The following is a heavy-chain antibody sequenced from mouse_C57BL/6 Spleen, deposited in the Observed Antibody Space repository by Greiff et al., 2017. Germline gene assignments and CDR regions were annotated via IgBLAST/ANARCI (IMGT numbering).Heavy chain of an antibody. CDR2: IYPGDGDT. Sequence: QVQLKQSGPELVKPGASVKISCKASGYAFSSSWMNWVKQRPGKGLEWIGRIYPGDGDTNYNGKFKGKATLTADKSSSTAYMQLSSLTSEDSAVYFGARGGDYGNFGAWFAYWGQGTLVTVSA. CDR1: GYAFSSSW. D-gene: IGHD2-1*01. V-gene: IGHV1-82*01. J-gene: IGHJ3*01. CDR3: ARGGDYGNFGAWFAY.